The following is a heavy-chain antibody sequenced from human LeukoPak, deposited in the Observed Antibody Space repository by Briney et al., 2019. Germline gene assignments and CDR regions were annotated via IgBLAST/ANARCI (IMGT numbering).Heavy chain of an antibody. CDR3: VTGGYYFGY. Sequence: GGSLRLSCTASGFTFGDYAMSWVRQAPGKGLEWVANIKQDGSEKFYVDSVKGRFTISRDNAKNSLYLQTSSLRAEDTAVYYCVTGGYYFGYWGQGALVTVSS. V-gene: IGHV3-7*05. CDR1: GFTFGDYA. CDR2: IKQDGSEK. J-gene: IGHJ4*02.